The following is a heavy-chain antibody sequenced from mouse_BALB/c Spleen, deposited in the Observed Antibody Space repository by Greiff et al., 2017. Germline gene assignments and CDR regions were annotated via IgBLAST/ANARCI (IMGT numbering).Heavy chain of an antibody. CDR2: ISNGGGST. D-gene: IGHD6-1*01. V-gene: IGHV5-12-2*01. J-gene: IGHJ4*01. CDR3: AGSTDGYYAMDY. CDR1: GFTFSSYT. Sequence: EVMLVESGGGLVQPGGSLKLSCAASGFTFSSYTMSWVRQTPEKRLEWVAYISNGGGSTYYPDTVKGRFTISRDNAKNTLYLQMSSLKSEDTAMYDCAGSTDGYYAMDYWGQGTSVTVSS.